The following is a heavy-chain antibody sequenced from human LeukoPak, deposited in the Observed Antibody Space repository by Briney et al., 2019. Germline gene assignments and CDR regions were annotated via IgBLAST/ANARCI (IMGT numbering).Heavy chain of an antibody. CDR2: ISYDGSNK. D-gene: IGHD3-22*01. V-gene: IGHV3-30*03. CDR3: ARDNDSSGYYSYFDY. Sequence: PGGSLRLSCAASGFTFSSYGMHWVRQAPGKGLEWVAVISYDGSNKYYADSVKGRFTISRDNAKNSLYLQMNSLRAEDTAVYYCARDNDSSGYYSYFDYWGQGTLVTVSS. J-gene: IGHJ4*02. CDR1: GFTFSSYG.